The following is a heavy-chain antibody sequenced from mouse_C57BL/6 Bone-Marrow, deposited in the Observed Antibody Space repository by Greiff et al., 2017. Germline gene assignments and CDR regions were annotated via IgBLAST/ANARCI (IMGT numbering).Heavy chain of an antibody. CDR3: ARETITTVVPFAY. CDR1: GYTFTSYW. CDR2: IYPGSGST. V-gene: IGHV1-55*01. Sequence: VQLQQPGAELVKPGASVKMSCKASGYTFTSYWLTWVKQRPGQGLEWIGDIYPGSGSTNYNEKFKSKATLTVDTSSSTAYMQLSSLTSEDSAVYYWARETITTVVPFAYWGQGTLVTVSA. J-gene: IGHJ3*01. D-gene: IGHD1-1*01.